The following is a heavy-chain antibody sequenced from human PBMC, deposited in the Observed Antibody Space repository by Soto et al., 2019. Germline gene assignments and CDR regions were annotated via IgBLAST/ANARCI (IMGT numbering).Heavy chain of an antibody. D-gene: IGHD1-26*01. CDR3: ARGSGNYYYYGLYV. CDR1: GGSISSSY. J-gene: IGHJ6*02. V-gene: IGHV4-59*01. CDR2: MYDSGST. Sequence: LSLTRTVSGGSISSSYWSWIRQPPGKGLEWIGYMYDSGSTNYNPSLRSRVTISVDTSKKQFSLKLSSVTAADTAVYYCARGSGNYYYYGLYVWGQGTTVTVSS.